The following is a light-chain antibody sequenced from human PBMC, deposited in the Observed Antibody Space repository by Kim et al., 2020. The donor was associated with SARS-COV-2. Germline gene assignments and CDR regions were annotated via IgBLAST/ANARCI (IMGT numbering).Light chain of an antibody. CDR2: DVT. CDR1: SSDVGGYEY. Sequence: QSALTQPASVSGSPGQSITISCTGGSSDVGGYEYVSWYQQYPGKAPKLIIFDVTSRPSGVSNRFSASKSGNTASLTISGLQAEDEADYYCTSFTSNSNVVFGGGTKLTVL. V-gene: IGLV2-14*03. J-gene: IGLJ2*01. CDR3: TSFTSNSNVV.